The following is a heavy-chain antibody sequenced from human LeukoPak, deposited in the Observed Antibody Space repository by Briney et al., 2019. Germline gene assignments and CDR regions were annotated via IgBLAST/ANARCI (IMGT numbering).Heavy chain of an antibody. V-gene: IGHV3-9*01. J-gene: IGHJ5*02. D-gene: IGHD3-16*01. CDR1: GFTFDDYA. Sequence: PGRSLRLSCAASGFTFDDYAMHWVRQAPGKGLEWVSGISWNSGSIGCADSVKGRFTISRDNAKNSLYLQMNSLRAEDTALYYCAKDLFGGPYVLPTGFDPWGQGTLVTVSS. CDR2: ISWNSGSI. CDR3: AKDLFGGPYVLPTGFDP.